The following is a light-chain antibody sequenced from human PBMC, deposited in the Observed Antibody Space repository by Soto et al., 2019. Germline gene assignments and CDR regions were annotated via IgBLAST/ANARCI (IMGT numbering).Light chain of an antibody. CDR2: GTS. Sequence: IQMTQSPSSVSASVGDTVTITCRASQGIRSWLAWYQQKPGTAPKILIYGTSTLRSGVPSRFSGSGSGTHFTLTIGDLQPEDFATYFCQQALSFPLTFGGGTKVDMK. J-gene: IGKJ4*01. V-gene: IGKV1-12*01. CDR3: QQALSFPLT. CDR1: QGIRSW.